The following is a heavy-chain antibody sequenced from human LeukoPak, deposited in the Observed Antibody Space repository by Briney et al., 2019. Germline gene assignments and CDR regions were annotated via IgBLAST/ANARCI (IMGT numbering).Heavy chain of an antibody. CDR2: IYTSGST. CDR3: ASQSAKPSSGGVLGSDP. V-gene: IGHV4-4*09. Sequence: SETLSLTCTVSGGSISSYYWSWIRQPPGKGLEWIGYIYTSGSTNYNPSLKSRVAISVDTSTNQFSLKLSSVTAADTAVSYCASQSAKPSSGGVLGSDPWGREPLVPVPS. D-gene: IGHD6-25*01. CDR1: GGSISSYY. J-gene: IGHJ5*02.